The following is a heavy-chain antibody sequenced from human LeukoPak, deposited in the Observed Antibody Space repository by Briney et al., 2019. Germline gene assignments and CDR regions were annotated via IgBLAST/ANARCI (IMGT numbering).Heavy chain of an antibody. CDR1: GFTFSDYW. CDR3: AKDPADATPIDY. CDR2: INPDGSDT. V-gene: IGHV3-74*01. D-gene: IGHD2-15*01. J-gene: IGHJ4*02. Sequence: GGSLRLSCAASGFTFSDYWMHWVRQVPGNGRVWVSYINPDGSDTNYDDSVKGRLPISRDNAKNRLYLQMRGLRAEDTAVYYCAKDPADATPIDYWGQGTLVTVYS.